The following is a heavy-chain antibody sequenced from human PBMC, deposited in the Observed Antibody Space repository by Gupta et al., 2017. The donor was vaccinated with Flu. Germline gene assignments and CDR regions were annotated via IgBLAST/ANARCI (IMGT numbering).Heavy chain of an antibody. CDR2: VSGSGDNT. D-gene: IGHD5-18*01. CDR3: AKGSYSVGL. CDR1: GFTFSNYA. J-gene: IGHJ4*02. V-gene: IGHV3-23*01. Sequence: EVQMLESGGGWVQPGGSLRLSCAASGFTFSNYAMGWVRQAPGKGLEWVSGVSGSGDNTYYADSVKGRFTISRDNSKNTLYLQMNSLRAEDTAVYYCAKGSYSVGLWGQGTLVTVSS.